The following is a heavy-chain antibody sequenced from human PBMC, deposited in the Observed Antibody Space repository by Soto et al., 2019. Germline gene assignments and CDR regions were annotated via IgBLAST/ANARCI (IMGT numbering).Heavy chain of an antibody. Sequence: QVQLVQSGAEVKKPGSSVKVSCKASGGTFSSYTISWVRQAPGQGLEWMGRIIPILGIANYAQKFQGRVTIXXDXSXTTAYMELSSLRSEDTAVYYCARDSGRDGYNYRYVYWGQGTLVTVSS. V-gene: IGHV1-69*08. D-gene: IGHD5-12*01. CDR1: GGTFSSYT. CDR3: ARDSGRDGYNYRYVY. CDR2: IIPILGIA. J-gene: IGHJ4*02.